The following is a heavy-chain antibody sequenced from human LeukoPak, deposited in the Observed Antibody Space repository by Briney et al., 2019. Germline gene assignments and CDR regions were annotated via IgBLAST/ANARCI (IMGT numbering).Heavy chain of an antibody. Sequence: GGSLRLSCAASGFTLSNSWIHWVRQAPGKGLVWVSRINSDGSTTTYADPVKGRFTISRDNAKNTLYLQMNSLRAEDTAVYYCARAARADCTSPTCHSWLAPWGQGTQVTVSS. V-gene: IGHV3-74*01. CDR3: ARAARADCTSPTCHSWLAP. CDR1: GFTLSNSW. D-gene: IGHD2/OR15-2a*01. J-gene: IGHJ5*02. CDR2: INSDGSTT.